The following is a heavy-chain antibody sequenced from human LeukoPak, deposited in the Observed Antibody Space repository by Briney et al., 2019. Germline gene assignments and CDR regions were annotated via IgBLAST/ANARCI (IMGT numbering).Heavy chain of an antibody. D-gene: IGHD6-13*01. V-gene: IGHV3-23*01. CDR1: GFTFSSYA. J-gene: IGHJ5*02. CDR3: AKGVGIEGAGHFDP. Sequence: PGGSLRLSCAASGFTFSSYAMTWVRQAPGKGLEWVSSISGSGYSTYYAASVKGRFTISRDNSKNTLYLQMNSLRGEDTAVYYCAKGVGIEGAGHFDPWGQGTVVTVSS. CDR2: ISGSGYST.